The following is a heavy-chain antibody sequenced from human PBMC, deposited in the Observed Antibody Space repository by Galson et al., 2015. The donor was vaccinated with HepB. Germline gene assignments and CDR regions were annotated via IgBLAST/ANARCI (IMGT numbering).Heavy chain of an antibody. CDR3: AKDYRRKPGNYAASDY. Sequence: SLRLSCAASGFTFDDYAMHWVRQAPGKGLEWVSAISRNSDSVAYADSVKGRFTISRNNAKKSLYLLMNSLRAEDTALYYCAKDYRRKPGNYAASDYWGQGTLVTVSS. J-gene: IGHJ4*02. V-gene: IGHV3-9*01. CDR2: ISRNSDSV. CDR1: GFTFDDYA. D-gene: IGHD1-7*01.